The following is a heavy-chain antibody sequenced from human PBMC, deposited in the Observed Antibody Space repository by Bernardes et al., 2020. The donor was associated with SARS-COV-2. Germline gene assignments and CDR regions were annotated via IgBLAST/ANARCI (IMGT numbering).Heavy chain of an antibody. D-gene: IGHD2-2*01. CDR3: AGRSGYCSSTSCSYYYYGMDV. CDR1: GGSVSSGSYY. V-gene: IGHV4-61*01. J-gene: IGHJ6*02. CDR2: IYYSGST. Sequence: SETLSLTCTVSGGSVSSGSYYWSWIRQPPGKGLEWIGYIYYSGSTNYNPSLKSRVTISVDTSKNQFSLKLSSVTAADTAVYYCAGRSGYCSSTSCSYYYYGMDVWGQGTTVTVSS.